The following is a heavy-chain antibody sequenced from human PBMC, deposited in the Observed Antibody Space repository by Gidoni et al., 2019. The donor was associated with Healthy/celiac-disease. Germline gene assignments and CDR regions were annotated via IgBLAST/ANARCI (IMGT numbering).Heavy chain of an antibody. CDR1: GGTFRSYA. CDR3: ARSNYYDSSGYYWGFDY. J-gene: IGHJ4*02. V-gene: IGHV1-69*06. D-gene: IGHD3-22*01. Sequence: QVQLVQSGAEVKKPGSSVKVSCKASGGTFRSYAISWVRQAPGQGLEWMGGIIPIFGTANYAQKFQGRVTITADKSTSTAYMELSSLRSEDTAVYYCARSNYYDSSGYYWGFDYWGQGTLVTVSS. CDR2: IIPIFGTA.